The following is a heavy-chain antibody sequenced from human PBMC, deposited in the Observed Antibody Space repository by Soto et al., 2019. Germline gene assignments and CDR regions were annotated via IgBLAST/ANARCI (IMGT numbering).Heavy chain of an antibody. J-gene: IGHJ4*02. CDR2: IIPIFGTA. Sequence: EASVKVSCKASGGTFSSYAISWVRQAPGQGLGWMGGIIPIFGTANYAQKFQGRVTITADESTSTAYMELSSLRSEDTAVYYCARIPAYYDSSGYYSEYWGQGTLVTVSS. V-gene: IGHV1-69*13. D-gene: IGHD3-22*01. CDR3: ARIPAYYDSSGYYSEY. CDR1: GGTFSSYA.